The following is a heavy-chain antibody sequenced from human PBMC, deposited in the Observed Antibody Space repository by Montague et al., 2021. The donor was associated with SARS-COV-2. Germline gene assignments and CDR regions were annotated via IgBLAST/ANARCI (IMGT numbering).Heavy chain of an antibody. V-gene: IGHV4-59*01. CDR3: ARVPRNYDFWSGFYDAFDI. Sequence: SETLSLTCTVSGGSISSYYWSWIRQPPGKGLEWIGYIYYSGSTNYNPSLKSRVTISVDTSKNQFSLKLSSVTAADTAVYYWARVPRNYDFWSGFYDAFDIWGQGTMVTVSS. J-gene: IGHJ3*02. D-gene: IGHD3-3*01. CDR2: IYYSGST. CDR1: GGSISSYY.